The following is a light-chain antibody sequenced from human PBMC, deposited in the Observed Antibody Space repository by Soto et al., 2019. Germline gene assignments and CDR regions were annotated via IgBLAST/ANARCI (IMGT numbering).Light chain of an antibody. J-gene: IGKJ1*01. V-gene: IGKV1-5*01. Sequence: DIQMTQSPSTLSASVGDSVSINCRASQSISAWLAWYQQKPGEAPKLLIYDASALPRGVPSRFSGSGSGTKFTLTIASLQPDDFATYYCQQYETFSGTFGPGTKVDNK. CDR1: QSISAW. CDR3: QQYETFSGT. CDR2: DAS.